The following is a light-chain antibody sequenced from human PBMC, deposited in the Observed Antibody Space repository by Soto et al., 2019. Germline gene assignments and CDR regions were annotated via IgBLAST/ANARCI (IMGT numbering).Light chain of an antibody. V-gene: IGKV3-20*01. J-gene: IGKJ3*01. CDR3: QQYGSSPGVN. CDR2: GAS. CDR1: QSVSSSY. Sequence: PGERVTLSCRASQSVSSSYLAWYQQKPGQAPRLLIYGASSRATGIPDRFSGSGSGTDFTLTISRLEPEDFAVYYCQQYGSSPGVNFGPGTKVDIK.